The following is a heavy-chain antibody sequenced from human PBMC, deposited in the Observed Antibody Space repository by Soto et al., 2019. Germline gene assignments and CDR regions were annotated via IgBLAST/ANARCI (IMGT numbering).Heavy chain of an antibody. CDR3: APYRGFPARYNLFDP. D-gene: IGHD1-1*01. J-gene: IGHJ5*02. V-gene: IGHV2-5*01. CDR2: IYWNDDK. Sequence: SGPTLVNPTQTLMLTCTFSGFSLSTGGVGVGWIRQPPGKALEWLALIYWNDDKRYSPSLKSRLTITKDTSKNQVVLTMTNMDPVDTATYYCAPYRGFPARYNLFDPWGQGTLVTVSS. CDR1: GFSLSTGGVG.